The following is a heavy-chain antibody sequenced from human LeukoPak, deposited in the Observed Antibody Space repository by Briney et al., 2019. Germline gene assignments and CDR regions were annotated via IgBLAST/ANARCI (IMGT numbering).Heavy chain of an antibody. CDR2: IYYSGST. D-gene: IGHD3-22*01. CDR1: GGSISSSSYY. V-gene: IGHV4-39*01. Sequence: PSGTLSLTCTVSGGSISSSSYYWGWIRQPPGKGLEWIGSIYYSGSTYYNPSLKSRVTISVDTSKNQFSLRLSSVTAADTAVYYCASPTYYYDSSGYHRWNFDLWGRGTLVTVSS. CDR3: ASPTYYYDSSGYHRWNFDL. J-gene: IGHJ2*01.